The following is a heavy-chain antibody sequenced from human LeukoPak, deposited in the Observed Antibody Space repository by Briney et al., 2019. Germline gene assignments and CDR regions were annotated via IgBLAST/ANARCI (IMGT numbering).Heavy chain of an antibody. Sequence: GGSLRLSCAASGFTFSSYAMSWVRQAPGKGLEWVSAISGSGGSTYYADSVKGRFTISRDNSKNTLYLQMNSLRAEDTAVYYCAKDQGSYYDFWSGYDPWGQGTLVTVSS. D-gene: IGHD3-3*01. CDR2: ISGSGGST. J-gene: IGHJ5*02. CDR1: GFTFSSYA. CDR3: AKDQGSYYDFWSGYDP. V-gene: IGHV3-23*01.